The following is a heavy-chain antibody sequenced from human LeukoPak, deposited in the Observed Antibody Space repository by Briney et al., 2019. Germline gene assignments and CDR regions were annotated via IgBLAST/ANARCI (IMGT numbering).Heavy chain of an antibody. J-gene: IGHJ3*02. D-gene: IGHD2-21*02. CDR2: ISSDGSRT. CDR3: AREGGDSDDAFDI. CDR1: GFTFSTYR. V-gene: IGHV3-74*01. Sequence: GGSLRLSCAASGFTFSTYRMHWVRQALGKGLVWVSRISSDGSRTSYADSVKGRFTISRDNAKNTLYLQMNSLRAEDMAVYYCAREGGDSDDAFDIWGQGTVVTVSS.